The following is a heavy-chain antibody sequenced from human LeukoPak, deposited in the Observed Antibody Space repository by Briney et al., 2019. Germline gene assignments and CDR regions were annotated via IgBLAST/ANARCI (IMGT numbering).Heavy chain of an antibody. D-gene: IGHD6-13*01. CDR1: GGSFSGYY. CDR3: ARYSTAYYYYGMDV. Sequence: PSETLSLTCAVYGGSFSGYYWSWIRQPPGKELEWIGEINHSGSTNYNPSLKSRVTISVDTSKNQFSLKLSSVTAADTAVYYCARYSTAYYYYGMDVWGQGTTVTVSS. V-gene: IGHV4-34*01. J-gene: IGHJ6*02. CDR2: INHSGST.